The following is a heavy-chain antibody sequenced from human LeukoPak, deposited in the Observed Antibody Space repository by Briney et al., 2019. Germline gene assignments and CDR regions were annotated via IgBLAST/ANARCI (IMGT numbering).Heavy chain of an antibody. V-gene: IGHV3-23*01. CDR2: ISDSGGST. Sequence: GAYLRLSCAASGFTFTSYAMSWVRKAPGKGLEWVSAISDSGGSTYYADSVKGRFTISRDNSKNTLYLYMDSLRAEDTAVYYCAKKGCSSASCHTDLDYWGQGTLVTVSS. CDR3: AKKGCSSASCHTDLDY. J-gene: IGHJ4*02. CDR1: GFTFTSYA. D-gene: IGHD2-2*02.